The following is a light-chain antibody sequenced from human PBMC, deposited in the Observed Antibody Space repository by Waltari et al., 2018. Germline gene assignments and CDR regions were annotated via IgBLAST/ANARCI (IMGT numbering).Light chain of an antibody. Sequence: VVTQSPATLSVSPGKTVTLSGRVRQRVNTYLAWYQQKPGQAPRNLILAASTRHPGIPSRFGGSGSGTEFTLTITSLQFEDVGVYFCQQYHKWPPGGFGGGTKVEIE. J-gene: IGKJ4*01. CDR3: QQYHKWPPGG. CDR1: QRVNTY. CDR2: AAS. V-gene: IGKV3-15*01.